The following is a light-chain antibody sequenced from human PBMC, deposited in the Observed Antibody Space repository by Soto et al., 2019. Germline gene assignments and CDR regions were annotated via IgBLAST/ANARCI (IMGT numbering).Light chain of an antibody. CDR2: EVS. CDR1: NSDVGGYNY. J-gene: IGLJ1*01. CDR3: CSYAGSYTVYV. V-gene: IGLV2-8*01. Sequence: QSALTQPPSASGSPGQSVTISCTGTNSDVGGYNYVSWFQQHPGKAPKVMIYEVSKRPSGVPDRFSGSKSANTASLTISGLQAEDEADYYCCSYAGSYTVYVFGTGTKVTVL.